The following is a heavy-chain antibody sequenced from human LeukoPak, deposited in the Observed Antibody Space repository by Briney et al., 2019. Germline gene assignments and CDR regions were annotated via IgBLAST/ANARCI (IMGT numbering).Heavy chain of an antibody. D-gene: IGHD6-13*01. CDR3: AREAAAGGFDDYYYYMEV. J-gene: IGHJ6*03. Sequence: SGTLSLTCTVSGGSISNSSYYWAWIRQPPGKGLEWIGNIYYSGNTYYNSSLKSRVTISVDTSKKQFSLTLSSVTAADTAVYYCAREAAAGGFDDYYYYMEVWGKGTTVTVSS. V-gene: IGHV4-39*07. CDR1: GGSISNSSYY. CDR2: IYYSGNT.